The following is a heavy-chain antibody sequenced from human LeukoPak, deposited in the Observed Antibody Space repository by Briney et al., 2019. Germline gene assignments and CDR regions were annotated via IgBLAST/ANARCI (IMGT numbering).Heavy chain of an antibody. CDR1: GFTFSSYA. CDR2: ISGSGGST. CDR3: AKGTYSGYDWDWFDP. D-gene: IGHD5-12*01. V-gene: IGHV3-23*01. Sequence: GSLRLSCAASGFTFSSYAMSWVRQAPGKGLEWVSAISGSGGSTYYADSVKGRFTISRDSSKNTLYLQMNSLRAEDTAVYYCAKGTYSGYDWDWFDPWGQGTLVTVSS. J-gene: IGHJ5*02.